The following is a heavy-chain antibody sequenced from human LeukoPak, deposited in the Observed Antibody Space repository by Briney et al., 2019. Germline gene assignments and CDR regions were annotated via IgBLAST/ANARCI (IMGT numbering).Heavy chain of an antibody. J-gene: IGHJ4*02. Sequence: GGSLRLSCAASGFSVSSNYMSWVRQAPGKGLEWVSVIYIGGSTYYPDSVKGRLTISRDNAKNSLYLQMNSLRAEDTAVYYCARDRIVDYWGQGTLVTVSS. CDR3: ARDRIVDY. V-gene: IGHV3-53*01. CDR2: IYIGGST. CDR1: GFSVSSNY. D-gene: IGHD2-15*01.